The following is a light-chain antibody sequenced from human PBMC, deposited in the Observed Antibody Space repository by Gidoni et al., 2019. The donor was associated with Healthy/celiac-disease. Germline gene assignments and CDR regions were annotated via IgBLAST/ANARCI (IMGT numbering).Light chain of an antibody. Sequence: SYALTQPPSVSVSPGQTARITCSGDALPKQYAYWYRQKPGQAPVLVLSQDSERPSGIPERFSGASSGTTVTLTISGVQAEDEADYFCQSADSSGTYQVVFGGGTKLTVL. V-gene: IGLV3-25*03. CDR3: QSADSSGTYQVV. CDR1: ALPKQY. CDR2: QDS. J-gene: IGLJ2*01.